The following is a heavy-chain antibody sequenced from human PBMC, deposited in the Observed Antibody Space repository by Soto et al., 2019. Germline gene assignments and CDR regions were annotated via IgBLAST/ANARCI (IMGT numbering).Heavy chain of an antibody. CDR3: AKEGNGGSSLDH. CDR1: GFKFDDYM. J-gene: IGHJ4*02. D-gene: IGHD2-15*01. CDR2: ISWDGGSI. Sequence: GGSLRLSCEASGFKFDDYMMHWVRQAPGKGLEWISLISWDGGSIDYADSIKGRFTVSRDNSKNSLYLHMNSLKTEDTAIYYCAKEGNGGSSLDHWGQGTQVTVSS. V-gene: IGHV3-43*01.